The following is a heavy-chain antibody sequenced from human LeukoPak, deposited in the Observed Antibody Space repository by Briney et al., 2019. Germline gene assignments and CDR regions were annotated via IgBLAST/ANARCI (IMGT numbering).Heavy chain of an antibody. D-gene: IGHD3-3*01. V-gene: IGHV3-23*01. Sequence: GGSLRLSCAASGFTFSSYAMSWVRQAPGKGLEWVSVISGSGGSTYYADSVKGRFTISRDNAKNSLYLQMNSLRAEDTAVYYCARDQSGQDDFWSGYPKQFDYWGQGTLVTVSS. CDR3: ARDQSGQDDFWSGYPKQFDY. CDR1: GFTFSSYA. CDR2: ISGSGGST. J-gene: IGHJ4*02.